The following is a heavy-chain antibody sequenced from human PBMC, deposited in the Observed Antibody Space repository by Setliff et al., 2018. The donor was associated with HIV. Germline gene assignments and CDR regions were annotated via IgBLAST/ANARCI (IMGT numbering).Heavy chain of an antibody. CDR2: ISGRADST. V-gene: IGHV3-23*01. CDR1: GFSFSNYA. Sequence: GASLKISCAGSGFSFSNYAMSWVRQAPGKGLECLSTISGRADSTNYADSVKGRFTISRDNAKNTLYLQMNSLRVEDTAVYYCAKYPVSYPPYYFDLWGPGTLVTVSS. J-gene: IGHJ4*02. CDR3: AKYPVSYPPYYFDL. D-gene: IGHD3-16*02.